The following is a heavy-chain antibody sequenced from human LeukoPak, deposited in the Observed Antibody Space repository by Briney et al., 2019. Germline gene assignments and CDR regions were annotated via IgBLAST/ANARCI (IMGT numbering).Heavy chain of an antibody. D-gene: IGHD6-13*01. CDR3: ARHPATFSSSSTYYYYYIDV. V-gene: IGHV4-59*01. J-gene: IGHJ6*03. Sequence: SETLSLTCTVPGGSISTYYWSWIRQPPGKGLEWIGFVYFSGSTNYNPSLKSRVSISVDTSKNQFSLKLSSVTSADTAVYYCARHPATFSSSSTYYYYYIDVWGKGTPVTVSS. CDR1: GGSISTYY. CDR2: VYFSGST.